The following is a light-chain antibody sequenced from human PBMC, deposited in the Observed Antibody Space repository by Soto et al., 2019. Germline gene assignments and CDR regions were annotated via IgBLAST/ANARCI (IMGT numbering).Light chain of an antibody. CDR3: QSYDSSLTAWV. CDR2: RNV. V-gene: IGLV1-40*01. Sequence: QSVLTQPPSVSGAPGQRVTISCTGNSSNIGAGYDVHWYQQLPGTAPKLLIYRNVNRPSGVPDRFSGSKSGASASLAITGLQAEDETDYYCQSYDSSLTAWVFGGGTKVTVL. CDR1: SSNIGAGYD. J-gene: IGLJ3*02.